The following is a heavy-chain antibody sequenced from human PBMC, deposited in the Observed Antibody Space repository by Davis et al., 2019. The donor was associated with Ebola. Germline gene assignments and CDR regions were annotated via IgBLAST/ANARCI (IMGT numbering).Heavy chain of an antibody. Sequence: GESLKISCAASGFIVSSNYMSWVRQAPGKGLEWVSVIYIGGSTKYADSVKGRFNMSRDNSKNMVYLQMDSLRAEDTAVYYCAKGRFYGDYPKGYYGLDVWGKGATVAVSS. D-gene: IGHD4-17*01. J-gene: IGHJ6*04. CDR1: GFIVSSNY. V-gene: IGHV3-66*01. CDR3: AKGRFYGDYPKGYYGLDV. CDR2: IYIGGST.